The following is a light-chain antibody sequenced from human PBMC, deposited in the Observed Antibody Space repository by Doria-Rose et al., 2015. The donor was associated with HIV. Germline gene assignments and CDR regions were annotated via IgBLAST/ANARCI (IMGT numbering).Light chain of an antibody. J-gene: IGKJ3*01. Sequence: TQSPESLGMSLGERATFNCKSNQSLLYTSKNYLAWYQQKPGQPPKLLIYLASTRQSGVPARFSGSGSGTDFTLTVSSLEAEDVAVYYRQQYYDTPSFGPGTTVDIK. V-gene: IGKV4-1*01. CDR1: QSLLYTSKNY. CDR3: QQYYDTPS. CDR2: LAS.